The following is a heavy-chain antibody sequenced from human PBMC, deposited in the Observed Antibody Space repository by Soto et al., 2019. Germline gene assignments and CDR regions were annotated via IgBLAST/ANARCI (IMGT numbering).Heavy chain of an antibody. J-gene: IGHJ6*03. Sequence: QVQLVQSGAEVKKPGASVKVSCKASGYTFTSYDINWVRQATGQGLEWMGWMNPNSGNTGYAQKFQGRVTMTRNTSISTAYMELSSLRSEDTVVYYCARTSSYGDFERYYYMDVWGKGTTVTVSS. D-gene: IGHD4-17*01. CDR2: MNPNSGNT. CDR3: ARTSSYGDFERYYYMDV. CDR1: GYTFTSYD. V-gene: IGHV1-8*01.